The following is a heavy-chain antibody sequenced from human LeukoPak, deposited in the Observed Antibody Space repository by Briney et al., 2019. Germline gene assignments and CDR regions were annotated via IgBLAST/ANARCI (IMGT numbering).Heavy chain of an antibody. V-gene: IGHV4-59*01. CDR1: GGSISSYY. D-gene: IGHD3-22*01. CDR3: ARSGNYYDSSGYNY. J-gene: IGHJ4*02. CDR2: IYTSGST. Sequence: PSETLSLTCTVSGGSISSYYWSWIRQPPGKGLEWIGHIYTSGSTNYNPSLKSRVTISVDTSKNQFSLKLSSVTAADTAVYYCARSGNYYDSSGYNYWGQGTLATVSS.